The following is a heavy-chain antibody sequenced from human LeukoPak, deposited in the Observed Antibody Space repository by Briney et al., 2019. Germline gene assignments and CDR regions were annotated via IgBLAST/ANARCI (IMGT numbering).Heavy chain of an antibody. CDR3: ARDRSQSLYYFDY. V-gene: IGHV3-33*01. CDR1: GFTFSSYG. D-gene: IGHD3-16*02. Sequence: GRSLRVSCAASGFTFSSYGMLWVRQDPGKGLEWVAVIWYDGSNKYYADSVKGRFTISRDNSKNTLYLQMNSLRAEDTAVYYCARDRSQSLYYFDYWGQGTLVTVSS. CDR2: IWYDGSNK. J-gene: IGHJ4*02.